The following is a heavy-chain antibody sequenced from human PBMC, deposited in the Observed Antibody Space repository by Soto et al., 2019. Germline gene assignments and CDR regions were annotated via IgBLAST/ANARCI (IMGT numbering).Heavy chain of an antibody. CDR1: GGSISSSSYY. V-gene: IGHV4-39*01. D-gene: IGHD3-3*01. CDR3: ARAPEWLLPFDY. J-gene: IGHJ4*02. Sequence: PSETLSLTCTVSGGSISSSSYYWGWIRQPPGKGLECVGSIYYSGSTYYNPSLKSRVTISVDTSKNQFSLKLSSVTAADTAVYYCARAPEWLLPFDYWGQGTLFTVSS. CDR2: IYYSGST.